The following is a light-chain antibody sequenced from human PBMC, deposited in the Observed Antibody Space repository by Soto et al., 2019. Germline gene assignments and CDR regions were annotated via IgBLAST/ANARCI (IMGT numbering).Light chain of an antibody. CDR1: QSVSTD. CDR2: GAS. Sequence: EIVMTQSPTTLSVSPAERANLSCRARQSVSTDLAWYQQKPGQAHRLLIYGASTRATGIPGRFSGSGSGTEFTLTISRLESEDFAVYYCQQYKGSPPNRTFGGGTKVEIK. CDR3: QQYKGSPPNRT. J-gene: IGKJ4*01. V-gene: IGKV3-15*01.